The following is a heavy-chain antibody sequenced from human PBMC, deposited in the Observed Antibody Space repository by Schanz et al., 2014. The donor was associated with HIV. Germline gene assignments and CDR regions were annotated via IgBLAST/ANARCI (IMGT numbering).Heavy chain of an antibody. CDR2: LKPNSGET. J-gene: IGHJ6*02. D-gene: IGHD6-13*01. Sequence: QVQLVLSGAEVKKPGASVKVSCKASGYTFTSYDINWVRQAPGQGLEWMAWLKPNSGETKFARKFQGRVTMTRDTSINTAYMELSRLRSDDTAVYYCASDLSVYSSSSSVWGQGTTVTVSS. V-gene: IGHV1-2*02. CDR1: GYTFTSYD. CDR3: ASDLSVYSSSSSV.